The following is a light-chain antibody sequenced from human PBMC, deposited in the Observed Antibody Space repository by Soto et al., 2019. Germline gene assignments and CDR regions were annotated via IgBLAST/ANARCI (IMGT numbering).Light chain of an antibody. CDR1: QFISIW. V-gene: IGKV1-5*01. CDR2: DAS. J-gene: IGKJ3*01. CDR3: QQYNAYPFT. Sequence: DIQMTQSPSTLSASVGDRVTITCRASQFISIWLAWYQQKPGQAPKLLLYDASILQSGVPSRFSGSASGTEFILTVDGLQPDDFATYYCQQYNAYPFTFGHGTKVDIK.